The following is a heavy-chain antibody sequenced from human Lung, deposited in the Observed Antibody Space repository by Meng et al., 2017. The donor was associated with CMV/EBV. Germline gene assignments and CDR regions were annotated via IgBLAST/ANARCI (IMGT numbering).Heavy chain of an antibody. J-gene: IGHJ5*02. CDR1: GGSTNSYY. CDR2: VFYTGTT. Sequence: SXTLSLXCTVSGGSTNSYYWTWIRQAPGKGLEWIWYVFYTGTTKYNPSLKSRVTMSLDTSKSHFSLKLTSVTAADTASYYCARGRAQIGWFDPWGQGTLVTGSS. V-gene: IGHV4-59*01. D-gene: IGHD3-16*01. CDR3: ARGRAQIGWFDP.